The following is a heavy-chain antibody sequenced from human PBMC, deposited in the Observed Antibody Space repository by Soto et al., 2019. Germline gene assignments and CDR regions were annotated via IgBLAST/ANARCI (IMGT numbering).Heavy chain of an antibody. V-gene: IGHV4-39*01. D-gene: IGHD5-12*01. CDR1: GGSVSSGHYY. CDR2: IYYTGNT. Sequence: QLQLQESGPGLVKPSETLSLTCSVSGGSVSSGHYYWGWIRQPPGKALEWIGSIYYTGNTYYNPSLKSRVTISVDTSKDQFSLNLYYVTAADIAMYYCARHGYDDYLILDRWGEGTLVTVSS. CDR3: ARHGYDDYLILDR. J-gene: IGHJ5*02.